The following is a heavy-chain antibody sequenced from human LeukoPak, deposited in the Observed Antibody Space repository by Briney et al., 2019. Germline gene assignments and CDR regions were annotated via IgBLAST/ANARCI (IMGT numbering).Heavy chain of an antibody. Sequence: GSSLRLSCAASGFTFSRYAMAWVRQAPGKGLEWVSGISGGGGNTYYADSVKGRFTISRDNSKNTLYLQMNSLRAEDTAVYYCAKDVGSATGYTKPLDYWGQGTLVTVSS. V-gene: IGHV3-23*01. D-gene: IGHD3-9*01. CDR3: AKDVGSATGYTKPLDY. CDR1: GFTFSRYA. CDR2: ISGGGGNT. J-gene: IGHJ4*02.